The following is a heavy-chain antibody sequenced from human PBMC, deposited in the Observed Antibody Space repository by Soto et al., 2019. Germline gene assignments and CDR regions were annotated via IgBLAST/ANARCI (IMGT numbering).Heavy chain of an antibody. CDR1: GFTFSNYA. Sequence: PGGSLRLSCAAPGFTFSNYAMSWGRQAPGKGLEWISALPERGSSPYYGDSVKGRVTISRDNSKNTLYLQMNSLRAEDTAVYYCAKMTSGSNGSNYGVDVWGQGTTVTVSS. D-gene: IGHD5-18*01. J-gene: IGHJ6*02. V-gene: IGHV3-23*01. CDR2: LPERGSSP. CDR3: AKMTSGSNGSNYGVDV.